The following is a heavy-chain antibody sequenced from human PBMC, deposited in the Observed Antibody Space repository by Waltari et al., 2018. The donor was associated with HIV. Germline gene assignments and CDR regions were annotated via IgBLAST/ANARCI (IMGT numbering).Heavy chain of an antibody. CDR2: IVHNGSP. CDR3: ARVPRSVMGPPGDI. D-gene: IGHD4-17*01. CDR1: GGPFNGYY. Sequence: QVRLQQWGAGVLKPSETLSLTCAVFGGPFNGYYWTWIRQPPGKGLEWIGEIVHNGSPNYSPSLKSRVTISADVSKKQFSLQLRPVTAADTAVYYCARVPRSVMGPPGDICGPGTLVTVSS. J-gene: IGHJ4*02. V-gene: IGHV4-34*02.